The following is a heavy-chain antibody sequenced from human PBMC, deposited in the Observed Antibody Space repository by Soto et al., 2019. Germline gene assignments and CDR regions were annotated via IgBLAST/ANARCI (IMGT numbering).Heavy chain of an antibody. V-gene: IGHV4-30-4*01. CDR2: IYYSGDT. Sequence: SELLCVRWTVAGGYIGSGGCCRSWLRQTPGKGLEWIGYIYYSGDTNYNPSLKSRVIISVDTSKNQFSLKLSSVTAADTAVYYCAREGALLYGGNPDYYYTVGVWGQGTTVTVSS. D-gene: IGHD4-17*01. CDR3: AREGALLYGGNPDYYYTVGV. J-gene: IGHJ6*02. CDR1: GGYIGSGGCC.